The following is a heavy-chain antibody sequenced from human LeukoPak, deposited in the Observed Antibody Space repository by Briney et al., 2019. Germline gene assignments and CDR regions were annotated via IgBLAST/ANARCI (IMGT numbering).Heavy chain of an antibody. D-gene: IGHD5-12*01. CDR2: FDPEDGET. V-gene: IGHV1-24*01. Sequence: ASVKVSCKVSGYTLTELSMHWVRQAPGEGLEWMGGFDPEDGETIYAQKFQGRVTMTEDTSTDTAYMELSSLRSEDTAVYYCARGVGGYMVYYYYMDVWGKGTTVTVSS. CDR3: ARGVGGYMVYYYYMDV. CDR1: GYTLTELS. J-gene: IGHJ6*03.